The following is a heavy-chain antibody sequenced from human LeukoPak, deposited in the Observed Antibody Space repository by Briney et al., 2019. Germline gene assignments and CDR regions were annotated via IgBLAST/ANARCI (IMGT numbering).Heavy chain of an antibody. CDR3: ARGRWFRELLYPFDY. J-gene: IGHJ4*02. CDR1: GGSISSGGYS. CDR2: IYHSGST. D-gene: IGHD3-10*01. Sequence: PSQTLSLTCAVSGGSISSGGYSWSWIRQPPGKGLEWIGYIYHSGSTYYNPSLKSRVTISVDRSKNQFSLKLSSVTAADTAVYYCARGRWFRELLYPFDYWGQGTLVTVSS. V-gene: IGHV4-30-2*01.